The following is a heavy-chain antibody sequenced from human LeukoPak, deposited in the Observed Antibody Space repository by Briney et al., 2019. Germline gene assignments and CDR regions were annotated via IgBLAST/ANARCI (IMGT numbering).Heavy chain of an antibody. Sequence: GGSLRLSCAASGFTFSSYWMSWVRQAPGKGLEWVANIKQDGSEKYYVGSVKGRFTISRDNAKNSLYLQMNSLRAEDTAVYYCARGGTYYYDSGGFLTAFDIWGXGTMVTVSS. CDR1: GFTFSSYW. CDR3: ARGGTYYYDSGGFLTAFDI. D-gene: IGHD3-22*01. CDR2: IKQDGSEK. V-gene: IGHV3-7*03. J-gene: IGHJ3*02.